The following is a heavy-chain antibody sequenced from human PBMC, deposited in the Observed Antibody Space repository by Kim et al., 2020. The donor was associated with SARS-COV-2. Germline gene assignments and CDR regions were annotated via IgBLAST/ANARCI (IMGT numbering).Heavy chain of an antibody. J-gene: IGHJ4*02. CDR2: TT. D-gene: IGHD2-15*01. CDR3: ARKSTPYYDY. Sequence: TTTYADSVKGRFTISRDNAKNTLYLQMNSLRAEDTAVYYCARKSTPYYDYWGQGKLVTVSS. V-gene: IGHV3-74*01.